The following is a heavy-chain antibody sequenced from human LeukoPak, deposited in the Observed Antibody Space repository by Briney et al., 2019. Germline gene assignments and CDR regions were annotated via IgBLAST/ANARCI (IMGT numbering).Heavy chain of an antibody. CDR1: GYTFTSYG. CDR2: ISAYNGDT. CDR3: ARGSPPRRNYDSRGYYSYYFDY. V-gene: IGHV1-18*01. J-gene: IGHJ4*02. Sequence: ASVKVSCKASGYTFTSYGISWVRQAPGQGLEWMGWISAYNGDTHYAQKLQGRVTMTTDTSTSTVYMELRSLRSDDTAVYYCARGSPPRRNYDSRGYYSYYFDYWGQGTLVTVSS. D-gene: IGHD3-22*01.